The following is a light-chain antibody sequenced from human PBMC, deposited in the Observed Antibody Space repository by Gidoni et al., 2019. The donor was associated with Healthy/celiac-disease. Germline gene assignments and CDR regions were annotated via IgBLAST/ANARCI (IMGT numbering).Light chain of an antibody. CDR1: QSVSSSY. CDR3: QQYGSSPLT. Sequence: EIVLTQSPGTLSLSPGERATLSCRASQSVSSSYLAWYQQKPGQAPRLLIYGASSRATGLPDSFICRWSGTDFTLTISILEPEDFAVYYFQQYGSSPLTFGGWTKVEIK. V-gene: IGKV3-20*01. CDR2: GAS. J-gene: IGKJ4*01.